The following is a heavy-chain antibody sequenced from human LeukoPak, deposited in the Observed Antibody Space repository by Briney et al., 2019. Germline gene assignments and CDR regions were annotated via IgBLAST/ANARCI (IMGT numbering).Heavy chain of an antibody. CDR1: GFSFRNYA. Sequence: GGSLRLSCAASGFSFRNYAMSWVRHAPGKGLEWVSSISDSGGATYYADSVKGRFTISRDNSRNTLYLQLNSLGADDTAVYYCAKIAPWGAVTTTDGFDYWGQGTLVTVSS. V-gene: IGHV3-23*01. CDR2: ISDSGGAT. CDR3: AKIAPWGAVTTTDGFDY. J-gene: IGHJ4*02. D-gene: IGHD4-17*01.